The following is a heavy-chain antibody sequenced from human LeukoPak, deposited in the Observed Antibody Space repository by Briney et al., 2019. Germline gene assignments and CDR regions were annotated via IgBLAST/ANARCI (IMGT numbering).Heavy chain of an antibody. CDR2: IWYDGSNK. Sequence: PGGSLRLSCAASGFTFSSYGMHWVRQAPGKGLEWVAVIWYDGSNKYYADSVKGRFTISRENSKNTLYLQMNSLRAEDTAVYYCARGLAARLDSSGMDVWGQGTTVIVSS. CDR1: GFTFSSYG. V-gene: IGHV3-33*01. J-gene: IGHJ6*02. D-gene: IGHD6-6*01. CDR3: ARGLAARLDSSGMDV.